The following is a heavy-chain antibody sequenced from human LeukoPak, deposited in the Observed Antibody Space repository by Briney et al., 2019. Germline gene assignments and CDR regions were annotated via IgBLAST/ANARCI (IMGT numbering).Heavy chain of an antibody. CDR2: ISAYNGNT. Sequence: GASVKVSCKASGYTFTSYGISWVRQAPGQGLEWMGWISAYNGNTNYAQKLQGRVTMTTDTSTSTAYMELRSLRSDDTAVYYCARDLALVTMIVVDTIFDYWGQGTLVTVSS. D-gene: IGHD3-22*01. CDR1: GYTFTSYG. CDR3: ARDLALVTMIVVDTIFDY. V-gene: IGHV1-18*01. J-gene: IGHJ4*02.